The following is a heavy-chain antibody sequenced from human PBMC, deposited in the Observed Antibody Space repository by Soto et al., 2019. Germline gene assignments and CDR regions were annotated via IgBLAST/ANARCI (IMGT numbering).Heavy chain of an antibody. J-gene: IGHJ1*01. V-gene: IGHV3-30*18. D-gene: IGHD3-22*01. CDR1: GFTFSSYG. Sequence: GGSLRLSCAASGFTFSSYGMHWVRQAPGKGLEWVAVISYDGSNKYYADSVKGRFTISRDNSKNTLYLQMNSLRAEDTAVYYCAKALNYYDSSGYYYEYFQHWGQGTLVTVSS. CDR3: AKALNYYDSSGYYYEYFQH. CDR2: ISYDGSNK.